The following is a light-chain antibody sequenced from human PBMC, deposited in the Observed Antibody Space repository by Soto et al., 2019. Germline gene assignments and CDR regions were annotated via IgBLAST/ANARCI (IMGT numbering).Light chain of an antibody. CDR3: PHYGLSPT. J-gene: IGKJ1*01. CDR1: QSLSGNY. Sequence: EIVLTQSPDTLSLSPGERATLSCRASQSLSGNYVAWYQQKPGQAHRLLIYGASNRATGTPDRFAGSGSGTDFALTFSRLEPEYFALYFCPHYGLSPTFGQGTKVEIK. V-gene: IGKV3-20*01. CDR2: GAS.